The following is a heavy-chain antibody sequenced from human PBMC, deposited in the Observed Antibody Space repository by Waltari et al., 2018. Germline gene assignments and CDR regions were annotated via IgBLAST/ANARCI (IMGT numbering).Heavy chain of an antibody. CDR2: IYYSGST. Sequence: QVQLQESGPGLVKPSETLSLTCTVPVGSVSSGSYYWSRIRQPPGEGLEWSGYIYYSGSTNYNPSLKSRVTISVDTSKNQFSLKLSSVTAADTAVYYCARAGGSGLLRNWGQGTLVTVSS. CDR3: ARAGGSGLLRN. D-gene: IGHD6-25*01. J-gene: IGHJ4*02. V-gene: IGHV4-61*01. CDR1: VGSVSSGSYY.